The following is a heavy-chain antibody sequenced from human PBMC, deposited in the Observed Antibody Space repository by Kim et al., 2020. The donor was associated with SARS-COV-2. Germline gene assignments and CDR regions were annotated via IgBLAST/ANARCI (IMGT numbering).Heavy chain of an antibody. CDR3: AKVITFGGVIATHYYGMDV. CDR1: GFTFRNYG. CDR2: ISYDGSNK. D-gene: IGHD3-16*02. V-gene: IGHV3-30*18. Sequence: GGSLRLSCAASGFTFRNYGMHWVRQAPGKGLEWVAVISYDGSNKYYADSVKGRFTISRDNSKNMLYLQMNSLRAEDTAVYYCAKVITFGGVIATHYYGMDVWGQGTTFTVSS. J-gene: IGHJ6*02.